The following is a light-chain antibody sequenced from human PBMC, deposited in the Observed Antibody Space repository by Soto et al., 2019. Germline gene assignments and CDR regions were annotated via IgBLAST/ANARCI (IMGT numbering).Light chain of an antibody. CDR3: SSYTSSSTRV. Sequence: QSELAQPASVSGPPGQSITISCTGTSSDVGAYDYVSWYQQHPDKAPKLMIYEVSNRPSGDSNRFSGSKPVNTDTLTISRLQVEDEADYYGSSYTSSSTRVFGTGTRSPS. CDR1: SSDVGAYDY. CDR2: EVS. J-gene: IGLJ1*01. V-gene: IGLV2-14*03.